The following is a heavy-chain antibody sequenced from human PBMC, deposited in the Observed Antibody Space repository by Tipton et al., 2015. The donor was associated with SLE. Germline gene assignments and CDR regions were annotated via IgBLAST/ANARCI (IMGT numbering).Heavy chain of an antibody. V-gene: IGHV3-15*01. D-gene: IGHD3-10*01. Sequence: SLRLSCATSGFTFSGAWMTWVRQIPGKGLEWVGRVKREIDGAIAEYAAAVEGRFVISRDDSKSIAYLQMNSLKTEDTAVYYCTRPVGITMVRGVSIWGQGTMVTVSS. J-gene: IGHJ3*02. CDR3: TRPVGITMVRGVSI. CDR1: GFTFSGAW. CDR2: VKREIDGAIA.